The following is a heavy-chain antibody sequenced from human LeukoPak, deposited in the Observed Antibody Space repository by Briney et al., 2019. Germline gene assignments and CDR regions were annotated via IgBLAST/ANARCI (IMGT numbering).Heavy chain of an antibody. CDR3: ARGGYSYVFDY. Sequence: SETLSLTCTVSGGSISSYYWSWIRQPPGKGLEWIGYIYYSGSTNYNPSLKSRVTISVDTSKNQFSLKLSSVTAADTAVYYCARGGYSYVFDYWGQGTLVTVSS. CDR1: GGSISSYY. CDR2: IYYSGST. D-gene: IGHD5-18*01. V-gene: IGHV4-59*01. J-gene: IGHJ4*02.